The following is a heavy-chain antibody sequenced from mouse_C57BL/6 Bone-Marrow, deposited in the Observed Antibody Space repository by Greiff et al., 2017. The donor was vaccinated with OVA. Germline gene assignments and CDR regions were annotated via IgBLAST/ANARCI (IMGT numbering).Heavy chain of an antibody. CDR3: ARHGVLWLAY. V-gene: IGHV5-12*01. J-gene: IGHJ3*01. D-gene: IGHD2-14*01. CDR2: ISNGGGST. CDR1: GFTFSDYY. Sequence: EVKLMESGGGLVQPGGSLKLSCAASGFTFSDYYMYWVRQTPEKRLEWVAYISNGGGSTYYPDTVKGRFTISRDNAKNTLYLQMSRLKSEDTAMYYCARHGVLWLAYWGQGTLVTVSA.